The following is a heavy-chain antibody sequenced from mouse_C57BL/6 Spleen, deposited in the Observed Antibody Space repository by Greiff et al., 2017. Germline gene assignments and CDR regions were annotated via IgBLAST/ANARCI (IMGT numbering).Heavy chain of an antibody. D-gene: IGHD1-1*01. CDR2: INPNNGGT. CDR1: GYTFTDYY. Sequence: VQLQQSGPELVKPGASVKISCKASGYTFTDYYMNWVKQSHGKSLEWIGEINPNNGGTSYNQKFKGKATLTVDKSSSTAYMELRSLTSEDSAVYCCAGYGSSHWYFDVWGTGTTVTVSS. CDR3: AGYGSSHWYFDV. V-gene: IGHV1-26*01. J-gene: IGHJ1*03.